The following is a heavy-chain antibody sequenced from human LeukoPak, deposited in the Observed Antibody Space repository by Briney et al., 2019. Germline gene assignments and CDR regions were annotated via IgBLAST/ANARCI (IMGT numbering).Heavy chain of an antibody. CDR3: ARERSGEKRRTYYYHAMAL. CDR1: DYTFTSYG. CDR2: IIPIFGTA. V-gene: IGHV1-69*13. J-gene: IGHJ6*02. Sequence: SVKVSHMASDYTFTSYGISWVRQAPGQGLEWMGGIIPIFGTANYAQKFQGRVTITADESTSTAYMELSSLRSEDTAVYYCARERSGEKRRTYYYHAMALWGQGTPVTVSS.